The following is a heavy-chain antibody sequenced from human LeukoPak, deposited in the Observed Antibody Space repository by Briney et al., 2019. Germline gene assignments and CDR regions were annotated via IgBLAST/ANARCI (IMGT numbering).Heavy chain of an antibody. V-gene: IGHV4-39*07. J-gene: IGHJ4*02. Sequence: TLSLTCTVSGGSISSSSYYWGWIRQPPGKGLEWIGSIYYSGSTYYNPSLNSRVTISVDTSKNQFSLKLSSVTAADTAVYYCARFLRYGSGSYYSDSSYFDYWGQGTLVTVSS. D-gene: IGHD3-10*01. CDR3: ARFLRYGSGSYYSDSSYFDY. CDR1: GGSISSSSYY. CDR2: IYYSGST.